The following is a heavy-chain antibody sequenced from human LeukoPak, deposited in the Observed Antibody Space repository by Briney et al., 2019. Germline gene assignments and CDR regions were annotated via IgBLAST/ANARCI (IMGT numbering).Heavy chain of an antibody. CDR1: GYTFTSYA. CDR3: ARGPGRKPVLRYFDWPIDY. CDR2: INAGNGNT. Sequence: ASVKVSCKASGYTFTSYAMHWVRQAPGQRLEWMGWINAGNGNTKYSQKFQGRVTITRDTSASTAYMELSSLRSEDTAVYYCARGPGRKPVLRYFDWPIDYWGQGTLVTVSS. J-gene: IGHJ4*02. V-gene: IGHV1-3*01. D-gene: IGHD3-9*01.